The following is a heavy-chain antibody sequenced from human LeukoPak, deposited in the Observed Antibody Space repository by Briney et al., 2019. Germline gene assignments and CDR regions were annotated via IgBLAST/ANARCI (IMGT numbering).Heavy chain of an antibody. CDR2: IYYSGST. J-gene: IGHJ4*02. V-gene: IGHV4-59*08. D-gene: IGHD5-24*01. Sequence: ASETLSLTCTVSGGSISSYYWSWIRQPPGKGLEWIGYIYYSGSTNYNPSLKGRVTISVDTSKNQFSLKLSSVTAADTAVYYCARVSRDGYNLDYWGQGTLVTVSS. CDR3: ARVSRDGYNLDY. CDR1: GGSISSYY.